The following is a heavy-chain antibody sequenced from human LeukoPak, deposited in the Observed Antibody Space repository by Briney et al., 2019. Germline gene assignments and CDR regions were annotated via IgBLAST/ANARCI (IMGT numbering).Heavy chain of an antibody. CDR2: IYHSGST. V-gene: IGHV4-4*02. D-gene: IGHD5-18*01. J-gene: IGHJ4*02. Sequence: GSLRLSCAASGFTFSTYNMNWVRRPPGKGLEWIGEIYHSGSTNYNPSLKSRVTISVDKSKNQFSLKLSSVTAADTAVYYCARVNGAIQLWQRGDVYFDYWGQGTLVTVSS. CDR1: GFTFSTYNM. CDR3: ARVNGAIQLWQRGDVYFDY.